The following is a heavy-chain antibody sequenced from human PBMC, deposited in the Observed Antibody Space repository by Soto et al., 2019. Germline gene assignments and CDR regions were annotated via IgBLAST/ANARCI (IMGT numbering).Heavy chain of an antibody. CDR2: ISYDGSNK. V-gene: IGHV3-30-3*01. J-gene: IGHJ6*02. CDR3: ARDGGYCSGGSCYSTRYYYYYGMDV. Sequence: PWGSLRLSCAASGFTFSSYAIHCFRHSPFKWREWVAVISYDGSNKYYADSVKGRFTISRDNSKNTLYLQMNSLRAEDTAVYYCARDGGYCSGGSCYSTRYYYYYGMDVWGQGTTVTVSS. D-gene: IGHD2-15*01. CDR1: GFTFSSYA.